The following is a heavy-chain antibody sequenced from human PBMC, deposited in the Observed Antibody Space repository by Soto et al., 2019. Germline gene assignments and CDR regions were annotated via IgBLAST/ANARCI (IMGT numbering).Heavy chain of an antibody. Sequence: ASVKVSCKASGYTFTSYAMHWVRQAPGQRLEWMGWINAGNGNTKYSQKYQGRVTITRDTSASTAYMELSSLRSEDTAVYYCARPSSGYERYYYYGMDVWGQGTTVTVSS. J-gene: IGHJ6*02. CDR3: ARPSSGYERYYYYGMDV. CDR1: GYTFTSYA. D-gene: IGHD5-12*01. V-gene: IGHV1-3*01. CDR2: INAGNGNT.